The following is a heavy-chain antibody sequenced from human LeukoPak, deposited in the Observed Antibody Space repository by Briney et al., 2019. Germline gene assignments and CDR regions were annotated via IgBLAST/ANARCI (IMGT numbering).Heavy chain of an antibody. CDR2: IWYDGSHK. CDR1: GFTFSTYG. CDR3: ARRLCNASACSGNFYGLDV. J-gene: IGHJ6*02. D-gene: IGHD2-21*02. Sequence: GGSLRLSCAASGFTFSTYGMHWVRQAPGRGLEWVAVIWYDGSHKYYADSVKGRFTISRDNSKNTLSLQLNSLRADDTAVYYCARRLCNASACSGNFYGLDVWGQGTTVTVSS. V-gene: IGHV3-33*01.